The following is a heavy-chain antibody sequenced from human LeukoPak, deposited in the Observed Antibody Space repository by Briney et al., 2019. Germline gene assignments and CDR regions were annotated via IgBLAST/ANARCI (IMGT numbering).Heavy chain of an antibody. V-gene: IGHV3-21*01. CDR1: GFTFSSYS. J-gene: IGHJ6*02. Sequence: GGFLRLSCAASGFTFSSYSMNWVRQAPGKGLEWVSSISSSSSYIYYADSVKGRFTISRDNAKNSLYLQMNSLRAEDTAVYYCASEGPYGMDVWGQGTTVTVSS. CDR2: ISSSSSYI. CDR3: ASEGPYGMDV.